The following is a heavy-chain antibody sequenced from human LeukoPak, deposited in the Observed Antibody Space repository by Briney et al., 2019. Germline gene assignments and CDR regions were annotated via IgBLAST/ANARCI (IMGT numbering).Heavy chain of an antibody. J-gene: IGHJ4*02. CDR3: VRRLIVVVPAATGDFDY. CDR2: IYTSGST. CDR1: GGSISSYY. D-gene: IGHD2-2*01. Sequence: PSETLSLTCTVSGGSISSYYWSWIRQPAGKGLEWIGRIYTSGSTNYNPSLKSRVTISVDTSKNQFSLKLSSVTAADTAVYYCVRRLIVVVPAATGDFDYWGQGTLVTVSS. V-gene: IGHV4-4*07.